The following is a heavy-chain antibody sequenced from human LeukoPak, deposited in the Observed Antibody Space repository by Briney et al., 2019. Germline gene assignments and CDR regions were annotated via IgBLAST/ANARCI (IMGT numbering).Heavy chain of an antibody. Sequence: SETLSLTCTVSGGSISSSSYYWGWIRQPPGKGLEWIGSIYYSGSTYYNPSLKSRVTISVDTSKNQFSLKLGSVTAADTAVYYYARHGLWFGELLDWGQGTLVTVSS. J-gene: IGHJ4*02. CDR3: ARHGLWFGELLD. CDR1: GGSISSSSYY. V-gene: IGHV4-39*01. D-gene: IGHD3-10*01. CDR2: IYYSGST.